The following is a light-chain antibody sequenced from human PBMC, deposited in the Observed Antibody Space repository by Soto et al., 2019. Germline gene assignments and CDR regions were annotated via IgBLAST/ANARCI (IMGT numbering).Light chain of an antibody. CDR3: QQRNVWLPIT. Sequence: EILLTQSPCTLSLSAGERATLSCRASQSIHTSLAWYQQKSGKPPRLVIYDSTLRANGVPDRFGGSRSGTEFTLTINSLEREDFAAYYCQQRNVWLPITFGQGTRLEIK. J-gene: IGKJ5*01. CDR1: QSIHTS. V-gene: IGKV3-11*01. CDR2: DST.